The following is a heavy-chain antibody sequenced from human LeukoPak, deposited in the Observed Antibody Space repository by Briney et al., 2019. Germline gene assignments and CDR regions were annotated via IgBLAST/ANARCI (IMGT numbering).Heavy chain of an antibody. V-gene: IGHV4-4*07. CDR3: ARISTVTTSRAYYYYYYMDV. CDR2: IYTSGST. D-gene: IGHD4-17*01. Sequence: PSETLSLTCTVYGGSISSYYWSWIRQPAGKGLEWIGRIYTSGSTNYNPSLKSRVTMSVDTSKNQFSLKLSSVTAADTAVYYCARISTVTTSRAYYYYYYMDVWGKGTTVTVSS. J-gene: IGHJ6*03. CDR1: GGSISSYY.